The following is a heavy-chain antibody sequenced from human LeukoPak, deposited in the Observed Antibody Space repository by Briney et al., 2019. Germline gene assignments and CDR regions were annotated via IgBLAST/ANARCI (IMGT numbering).Heavy chain of an antibody. Sequence: GGSLRLSCAASGFTVSSNCMSWVRQAPXXXXXXXXXXXXXXXYIYYADSVKGRFTISRDNAKNSLYLQMNSLRAEDTAVYYCAREAFIVVVPAAGPTYGMDVWGQGTTVTVSS. CDR3: AREAFIVVVPAAGPTYGMDV. CDR2: XXXXXXYI. CDR1: GFTVSSNC. D-gene: IGHD2-2*01. V-gene: IGHV3-21*01. J-gene: IGHJ6*02.